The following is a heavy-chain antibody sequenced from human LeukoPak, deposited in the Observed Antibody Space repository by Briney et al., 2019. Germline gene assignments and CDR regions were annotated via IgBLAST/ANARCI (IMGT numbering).Heavy chain of an antibody. D-gene: IGHD5-12*01. CDR3: ARRRGYSGYEPLYYMDV. CDR2: MNPNSGNT. V-gene: IGHV1-8*01. Sequence: ASVKVSCKASGYTFTSYDINWVRQATGQGLEWMGWMNPNSGNTGYAQKFQGRVTMTRNTSISTAYMELSSLRSEDTAVYYCARRRGYSGYEPLYYMDVWGKGTTVTVSS. CDR1: GYTFTSYD. J-gene: IGHJ6*03.